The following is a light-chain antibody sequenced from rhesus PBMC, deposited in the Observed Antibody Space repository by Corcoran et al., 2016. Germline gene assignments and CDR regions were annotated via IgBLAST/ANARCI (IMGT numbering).Light chain of an antibody. CDR1: QGISSY. CDR2: AAS. CDR3: RQHNSYPPT. Sequence: DIQMTQSPSSLSASVGDTVTITCRASQGISSYLNWFQQKPGKAPKLLIYAASSLESGVPSRFSGSGFGTEFTLTISSLQPADFAAYYCRQHNSYPPTFGQGTKVEIK. V-gene: IGKV1-28*01. J-gene: IGKJ1*01.